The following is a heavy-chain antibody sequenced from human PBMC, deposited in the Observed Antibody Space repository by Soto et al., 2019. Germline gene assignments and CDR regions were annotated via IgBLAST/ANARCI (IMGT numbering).Heavy chain of an antibody. Sequence: SVNGYCKGAAGAFSIDAVSWGRKEHGQGLEWMGGIIPIFGTANYAQKFQGRVTITADESTSTAYMELSSLRSEDTVVYYCARAYYDSSGYYPYFAYWGQRTLVPGFS. CDR1: AGAFSIDA. D-gene: IGHD3-22*01. CDR2: IIPIFGTA. CDR3: ARAYYDSSGYYPYFAY. V-gene: IGHV1-69*01. J-gene: IGHJ4*02.